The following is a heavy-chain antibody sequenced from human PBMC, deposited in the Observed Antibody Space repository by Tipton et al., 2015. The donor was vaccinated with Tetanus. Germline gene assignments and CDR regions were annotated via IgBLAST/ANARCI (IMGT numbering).Heavy chain of an antibody. CDR2: IYPGDSDT. CDR1: GYIFNNYW. J-gene: IGHJ4*02. Sequence: QLVQSGGEVKKPGESLKISCKGSGYIFNNYWIGWVRQKPGKGLEWMGIIYPGDSDTRYSPSFQGQVTISVDKSINTAYLQRSSLKASDTSMFYCARAHCTDGVRNFDFWGQGALVTVAS. D-gene: IGHD2-8*01. CDR3: ARAHCTDGVRNFDF. V-gene: IGHV5-51*01.